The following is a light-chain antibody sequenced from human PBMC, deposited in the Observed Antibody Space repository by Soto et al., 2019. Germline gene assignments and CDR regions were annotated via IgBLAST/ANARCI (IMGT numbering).Light chain of an antibody. J-gene: IGLJ2*01. V-gene: IGLV1-44*01. CDR3: AVWDDSLNGVV. Sequence: QSVLTQPPSASGTPGQRVTISCSGSSSNIGSNTVNWYQHLPGTAPKVLIYSSNRRPSGVPDRFSGSKSGTSASLAISGLQSEDEADYYCAVWDDSLNGVVFGGGTQLTVL. CDR2: SSN. CDR1: SSNIGSNT.